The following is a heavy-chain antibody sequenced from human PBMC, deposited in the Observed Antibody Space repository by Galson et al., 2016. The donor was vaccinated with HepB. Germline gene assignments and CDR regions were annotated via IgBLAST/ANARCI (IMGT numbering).Heavy chain of an antibody. CDR2: IYYTGST. J-gene: IGHJ4*02. D-gene: IGHD5-12*01. CDR3: ARHITSGYYVYYFDY. CDR1: GDSISSYSNY. V-gene: IGHV4-39*01. Sequence: ETLSLTCTVSGDSISSYSNYWAWIRQPPGQGLEWIGSIYYTGSTYYNPSLKSRLTMSVDTSKNQFSLKLTSVTAADAAVYYCARHITSGYYVYYFDYWGQGALVTVSS.